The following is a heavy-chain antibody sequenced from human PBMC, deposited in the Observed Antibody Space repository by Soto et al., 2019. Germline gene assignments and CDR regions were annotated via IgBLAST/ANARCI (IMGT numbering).Heavy chain of an antibody. Sequence: SAPTLVTPTQTLTLTCTSSGFSLSTRGVGVGWIRQPPGKALEWLALIYWDDDKRYSPSLKSRLTITQDTSSNQVVHTMTSIDPVAGASYYGGHNRGSSRYCYFDLCGRESRVTAAS. D-gene: IGHD6-13*01. CDR2: IYWDDDK. CDR3: GHNRGSSRYCYFDL. CDR1: GFSLSTRGVG. J-gene: IGHJ2*01. V-gene: IGHV2-5*02.